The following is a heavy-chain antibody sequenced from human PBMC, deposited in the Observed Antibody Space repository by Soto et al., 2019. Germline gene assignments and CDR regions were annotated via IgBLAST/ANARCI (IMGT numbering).Heavy chain of an antibody. CDR1: GYTFTIYD. V-gene: IGHV1-18*01. D-gene: IGHD2-15*01. J-gene: IGHJ6*02. CDR2: ISAYNGNT. CDR3: ARQYCSGGNCYSSYYHYGMDV. Sequence: QVQLVQSGTEVRKPGASVKVSCKASGYTFTIYDISWVRQAPGQGLEWMGWISAYNGNTKYAEKLQGRVTMTTDTYTSTAYMELRSLRSDDTAVYYCARQYCSGGNCYSSYYHYGMDVWGQGTTVTVSS.